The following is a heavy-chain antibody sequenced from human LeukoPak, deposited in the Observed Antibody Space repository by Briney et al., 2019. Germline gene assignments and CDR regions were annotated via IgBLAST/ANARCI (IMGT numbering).Heavy chain of an antibody. CDR1: GFTFSSYA. Sequence: GGALRLSCAASGFTFSSYAMSWVRQAPGKGLEWVSAISGSGGSTYYADSVKGRFTISRDNSKNTLYLQMNNLRAEDTAVYYCAKSLYSSSWYDGGNWFDPWGQGTLVTVSS. CDR2: ISGSGGST. V-gene: IGHV3-23*01. CDR3: AKSLYSSSWYDGGNWFDP. D-gene: IGHD6-13*01. J-gene: IGHJ5*02.